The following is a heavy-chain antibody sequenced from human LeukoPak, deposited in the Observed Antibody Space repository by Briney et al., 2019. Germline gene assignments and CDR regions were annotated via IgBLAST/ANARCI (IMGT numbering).Heavy chain of an antibody. V-gene: IGHV3-74*01. CDR1: GFTFSSYW. J-gene: IGHJ4*02. D-gene: IGHD2-2*01. Sequence: QPGGSLRLSCALSGFTFSSYWMHWVRQAPGKGLVWVSRINTDGSTITYADSVKGRFAISRDNAKNTLYLQMNSLRAEDTAVYFCARERKSSTSMDYWGQGTLVTVSS. CDR2: INTDGSTI. CDR3: ARERKSSTSMDY.